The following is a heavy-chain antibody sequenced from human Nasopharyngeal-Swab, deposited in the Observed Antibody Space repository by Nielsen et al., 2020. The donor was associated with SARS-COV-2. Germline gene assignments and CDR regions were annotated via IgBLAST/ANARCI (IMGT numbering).Heavy chain of an antibody. CDR2: IYYSGST. D-gene: IGHD3-10*01. J-gene: IGHJ6*03. V-gene: IGHV4-59*12. CDR3: ARGRRVVRGVIITNYYYYYMDV. Sequence: WIRQPSGKGLEWIGYIYYSGSTNYNPSLKSRVTISVDTSKNQFSLKLSSVTAADTAVYYCARGRRVVRGVIITNYYYYYMDVWGKGTTVTVSS.